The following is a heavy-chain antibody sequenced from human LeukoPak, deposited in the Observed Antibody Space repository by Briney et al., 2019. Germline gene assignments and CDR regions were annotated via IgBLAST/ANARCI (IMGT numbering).Heavy chain of an antibody. CDR1: GDTFHNYI. V-gene: IGHV1-69*05. D-gene: IGHD2-2*01. J-gene: IGHJ4*02. CDR3: ASFGLSSRAYPFDS. CDR2: IIPAFGTP. Sequence: ASVKVSCKAPGDTFHNYIVNWVRQAPGEGLEWLGRIIPAFGTPSYAMNFLGRVTVTTDESKTTVYLEMSSLRSDDTAVYCCASFGLSSRAYPFDSWGQGTLVTVSS.